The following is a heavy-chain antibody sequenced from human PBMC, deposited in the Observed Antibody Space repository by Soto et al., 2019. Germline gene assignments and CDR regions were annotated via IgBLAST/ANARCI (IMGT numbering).Heavy chain of an antibody. Sequence: GGSLRLSCAASGFTFSSYAMSWVRQAPGKGLEWVSAISGSGGSTYYADSVKGRFTISRDNSKNTLYLQMNSLRAEDTAVYYCAKGRVSYSDYYYYGMDSWGQGTTVTVYS. D-gene: IGHD2-15*01. CDR3: AKGRVSYSDYYYYGMDS. CDR1: GFTFSSYA. V-gene: IGHV3-23*01. J-gene: IGHJ6*02. CDR2: ISGSGGST.